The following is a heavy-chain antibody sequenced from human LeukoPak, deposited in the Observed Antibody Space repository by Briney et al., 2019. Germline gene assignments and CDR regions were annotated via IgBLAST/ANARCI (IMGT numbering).Heavy chain of an antibody. CDR1: GGSISSGGYY. V-gene: IGHV4-31*03. J-gene: IGHJ6*03. D-gene: IGHD1-14*01. CDR3: ARARKQDYYMDV. Sequence: SETLSLTCTVSGGSISSGGYYWSWIRQHPGKGLEWIGYIYYSGSTYYNPSLKSRVTISVDTSKNQFSLKLSSVTAADTAVYYCARARKQDYYMDVWGKGTTVTVSS. CDR2: IYYSGST.